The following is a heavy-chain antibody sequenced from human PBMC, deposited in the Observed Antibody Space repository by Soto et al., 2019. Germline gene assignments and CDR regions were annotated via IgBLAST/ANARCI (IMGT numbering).Heavy chain of an antibody. D-gene: IGHD5-12*01. V-gene: IGHV1-3*04. J-gene: IGHJ2*01. CDR2: INTVNGDT. CDR3: ARGLRGARYFDL. CDR1: GYTFTNYA. Sequence: QVQVVQSGAEVKKPGASVKVSCKASGYTFTNYAIHWVRQAPGQGFEYMGWINTVNGDTKYSQNFQDRVTITRDTSATIAYMELSGLRSEDTAVYFCARGLRGARYFDLWGRGTLVTVSS.